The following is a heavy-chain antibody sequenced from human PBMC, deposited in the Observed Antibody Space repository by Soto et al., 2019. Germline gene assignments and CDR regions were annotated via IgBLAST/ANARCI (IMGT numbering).Heavy chain of an antibody. CDR1: GGSISSGDYY. J-gene: IGHJ5*02. CDR2: IYYSGST. D-gene: IGHD1-1*01. Sequence: SETLSLTCTVSGGSISSGDYYWSWIRQPPGKGLEWIGYIYYSGSTYYNPSLKSRVTISVDTSKNQFSLKLSSVTAADTAVYYCARPKRWHEAYDTWGQGTLVIVSS. CDR3: ARPKRWHEAYDT. V-gene: IGHV4-30-4*01.